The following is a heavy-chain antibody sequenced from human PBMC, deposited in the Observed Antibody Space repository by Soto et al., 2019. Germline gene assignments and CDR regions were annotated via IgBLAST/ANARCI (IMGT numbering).Heavy chain of an antibody. CDR1: GFSLSTSGVG. V-gene: IGHV2-5*02. Sequence: QITLKESGPTLVKPTQTLTLTCTFSGFSLSTSGVGVGWIRQPPGKALEWLALIYWDDDKRYSPSLKSRLTITKDNSKNQVVRTMTNMDPVDTATYYCAHFTYYFDSSAYFWYFDLWGRGTLVTVSS. J-gene: IGHJ2*01. CDR2: IYWDDDK. D-gene: IGHD3-22*01. CDR3: AHFTYYFDSSAYFWYFDL.